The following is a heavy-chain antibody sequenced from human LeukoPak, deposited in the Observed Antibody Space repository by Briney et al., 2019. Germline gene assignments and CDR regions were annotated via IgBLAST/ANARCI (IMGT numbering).Heavy chain of an antibody. CDR1: GGSFSSYY. Sequence: SETLSLTCAVYGGSFSSYYWSWIRQPPGKGLEWIGEINHSGSTNYNPSLKSRVTISVDTSKNQFSLKLSSVTAADTAVYYCARDPRTTVTTSYYYYGMDVWGKGTTVTVSS. V-gene: IGHV4-34*01. J-gene: IGHJ6*04. CDR3: ARDPRTTVTTSYYYYGMDV. D-gene: IGHD4-17*01. CDR2: INHSGST.